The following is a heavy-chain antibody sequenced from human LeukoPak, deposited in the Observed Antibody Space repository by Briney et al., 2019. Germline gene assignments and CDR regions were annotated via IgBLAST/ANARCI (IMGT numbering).Heavy chain of an antibody. Sequence: LPGGSLRLSCAASGFTFSSYWMHWVRQAPGKGLVWVSRINSDGSSTSYADSVKGRFTISRDNAKNTLYLQMNSLRAEDTAVYYCAKDYPIYCSSTSCASFDYWGQGTLVTVSS. CDR3: AKDYPIYCSSTSCASFDY. J-gene: IGHJ4*02. CDR2: INSDGSST. CDR1: GFTFSSYW. V-gene: IGHV3-74*01. D-gene: IGHD2-2*01.